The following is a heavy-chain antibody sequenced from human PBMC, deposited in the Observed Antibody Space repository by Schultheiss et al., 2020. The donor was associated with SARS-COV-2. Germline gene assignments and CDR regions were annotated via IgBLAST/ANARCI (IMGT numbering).Heavy chain of an antibody. V-gene: IGHV1-69*05. D-gene: IGHD3-9*01. Sequence: SVKVSCKASGYTFTSYAMHWVRQAPGQGLEWMGGIIPIFGTANYAQKLQGRVTMTTDTSTSTAYMELSSLRSEDTAVYYCARGGRYFDWLRDYGMDVWGQGTTVTVSS. CDR2: IIPIFGTA. CDR1: GYTFTSYA. J-gene: IGHJ6*02. CDR3: ARGGRYFDWLRDYGMDV.